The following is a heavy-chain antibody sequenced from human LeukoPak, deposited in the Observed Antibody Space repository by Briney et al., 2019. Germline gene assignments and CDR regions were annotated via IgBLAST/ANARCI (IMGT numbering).Heavy chain of an antibody. CDR3: ARHWLYSSGWYSDY. J-gene: IGHJ4*02. V-gene: IGHV5-51*01. CDR2: IYPGDSNT. D-gene: IGHD6-19*01. CDR1: GYSFTNYW. Sequence: GESLKISCKGSGYSFTNYWIGWVCQMPGKALEWMAIIYPGDSNTIYSPSFQGQVTISADKSISTAYLQWSSLKASDTAMYYCARHWLYSSGWYSDYWGQGTLVTVSS.